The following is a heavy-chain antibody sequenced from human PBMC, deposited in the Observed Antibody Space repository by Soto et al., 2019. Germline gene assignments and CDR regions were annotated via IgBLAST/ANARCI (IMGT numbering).Heavy chain of an antibody. Sequence: GGSLRLSCAASGFTFSSYAMSWVRQAPGKGLEWVSAISGSGGSTYYADSVKGRFTISRDNSKNTLYLQMNSLRAEDTAVYYCAKDTYGGSSEGVCFQHWGQGTLVTVSS. J-gene: IGHJ1*01. V-gene: IGHV3-23*01. D-gene: IGHD2-15*01. CDR1: GFTFSSYA. CDR3: AKDTYGGSSEGVCFQH. CDR2: ISGSGGST.